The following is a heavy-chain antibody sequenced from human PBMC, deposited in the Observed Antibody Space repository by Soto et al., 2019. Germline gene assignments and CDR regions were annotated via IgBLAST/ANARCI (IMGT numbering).Heavy chain of an antibody. CDR2: ISSSSSYI. D-gene: IGHD3-9*01. CDR1: GLTFSSYS. Sequence: GGSLRLSCAASGLTFSSYSMNWVRQAPGKGLEWVSSISSSSSYIYYADSVKGRFTISRDNAKNSLYLQMNSLRAEDTAVYYCARIGPVYDILTGYYSYGMDVWGQGTTVTVSS. J-gene: IGHJ6*02. V-gene: IGHV3-21*01. CDR3: ARIGPVYDILTGYYSYGMDV.